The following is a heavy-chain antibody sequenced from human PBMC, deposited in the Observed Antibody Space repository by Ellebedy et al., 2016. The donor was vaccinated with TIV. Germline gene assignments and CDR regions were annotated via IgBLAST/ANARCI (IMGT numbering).Heavy chain of an antibody. CDR3: ARDSGPSHHTTTDVFDV. Sequence: GESLKISCAASGFPFSNFWIHWARQAPGKGLVWVSRISSDGSKTDYADSVRGRFTISRYNAMNTVYLQMSSLRVEDTAVYYRARDSGPSHHTTTDVFDVWGQGTMVTVSS. V-gene: IGHV3-74*01. CDR1: GFPFSNFW. D-gene: IGHD6-25*01. J-gene: IGHJ3*01. CDR2: ISSDGSKT.